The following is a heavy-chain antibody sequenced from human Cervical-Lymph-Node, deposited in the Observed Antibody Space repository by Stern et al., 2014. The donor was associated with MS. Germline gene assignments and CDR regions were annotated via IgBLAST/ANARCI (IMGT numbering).Heavy chain of an antibody. CDR3: ARAQEDYYDTTRYYYVLDY. J-gene: IGHJ4*02. Sequence: QVQLVQSGAEVKKPGASVKVSCTASGYTSTRYYMHWVRQAPGQGLEWIGIINSSGASKIYAQKFQGRVTMTRDTSTSTVYMELRSLRSEDTAVYYCARAQEDYYDTTRYYYVLDYWGQGTLVTVSS. D-gene: IGHD3-22*01. CDR1: GYTSTRYY. CDR2: INSSGASK. V-gene: IGHV1-46*03.